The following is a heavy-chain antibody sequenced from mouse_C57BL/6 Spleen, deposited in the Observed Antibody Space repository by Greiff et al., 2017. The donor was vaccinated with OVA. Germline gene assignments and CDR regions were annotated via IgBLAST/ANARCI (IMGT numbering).Heavy chain of an antibody. V-gene: IGHV5-16*01. CDR2: INYDGSST. CDR1: GFTFSDYY. J-gene: IGHJ2*01. Sequence: EVKVVESEGGLVQPGSSMKLSCTASGFTFSDYYMAWVRQVPEKGLEWVANINYDGSSTYYLDTLKSRFIISRDNSKNILYLQRSSLKSEATATYYCARGDPYYCDYWGQGTTLTVSS. CDR3: ARGDPYYCDY.